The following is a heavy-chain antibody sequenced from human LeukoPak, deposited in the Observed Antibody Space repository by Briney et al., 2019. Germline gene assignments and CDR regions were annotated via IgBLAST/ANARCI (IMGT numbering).Heavy chain of an antibody. CDR2: IYHSGNT. D-gene: IGHD3-22*01. Sequence: SGTLSLTCAVSGGSISSPKWWSWVRQPPGKGPEWIGEIYHSGNTKYNPSLKSRVTISVDKSKNQFSLKLSSVTAADTAVYYCARGITYYYDSSGYYWYFDYWGQGTLVTVSS. V-gene: IGHV4-4*02. J-gene: IGHJ4*02. CDR3: ARGITYYYDSSGYYWYFDY. CDR1: GGSISSPKW.